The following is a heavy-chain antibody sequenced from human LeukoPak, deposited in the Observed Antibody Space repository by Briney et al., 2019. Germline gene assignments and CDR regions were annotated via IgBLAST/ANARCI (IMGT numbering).Heavy chain of an antibody. CDR3: ARGPTMIDYAFDF. CDR2: ISSSGTT. V-gene: IGHV4-61*01. D-gene: IGHD3-22*01. CDR1: GGSVSSGSYY. J-gene: IGHJ3*01. Sequence: SETLSLTCTVSGGSVSSGSYYWSWIRQPPGKGLEWIGYISSSGTTNYNPSLKSRLTISMDTSTTQLSLKLTSVTAADTAVYYCARGPTMIDYAFDFWGQGTMVTVSS.